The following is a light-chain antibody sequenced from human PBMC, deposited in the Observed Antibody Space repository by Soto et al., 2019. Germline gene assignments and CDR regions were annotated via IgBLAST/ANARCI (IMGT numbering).Light chain of an antibody. CDR3: QVWDGSSVI. CDR1: NIGSKS. CDR2: YNS. V-gene: IGLV3-21*04. Sequence: SYELTQPPSVSVAPGKTASITCGGNNIGSKSVHWYQQKPGQAPILVIDYNSDRPSGIPERFSGSNSGNTATLTITRVEAGDVADFYCQVWDGSSVIFGGGTKLTVL. J-gene: IGLJ2*01.